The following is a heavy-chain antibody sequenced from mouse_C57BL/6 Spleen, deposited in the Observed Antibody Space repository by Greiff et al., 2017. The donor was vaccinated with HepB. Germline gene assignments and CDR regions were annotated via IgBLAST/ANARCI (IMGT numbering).Heavy chain of an antibody. J-gene: IGHJ2*01. CDR3: AREETYEFDY. CDR1: GYTFTSYW. CDR2: IHPNSGST. Sequence: QVQLQQSGAELVKPGASVKLSCKASGYTFTSYWMHWVKQRPGQGLEWIGMIHPNSGSTNYNEKFKSKATLTVDKSSSTAYMQLSSLTSEDSAVYYCAREETYEFDYWGQGTTLTVSS. D-gene: IGHD2-3*01. V-gene: IGHV1-64*01.